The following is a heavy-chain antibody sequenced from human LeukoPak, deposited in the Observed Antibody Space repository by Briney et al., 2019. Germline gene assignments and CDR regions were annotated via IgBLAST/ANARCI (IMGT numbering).Heavy chain of an antibody. CDR3: ARDIVDSSGYFEY. V-gene: IGHV4-31*03. J-gene: IGHJ4*02. D-gene: IGHD3-22*01. Sequence: SATLSLTCTVSGDSISSDGYYWGWIRQHPGKDLEWFGYTYYSRSTYYNPSLKSRVTISGESSKNKCCLKLSSVTAGDTAGDCWARDIVDSSGYFEYCGQGTLFTVSS. CDR2: TYYSRST. CDR1: GDSISSDGYY.